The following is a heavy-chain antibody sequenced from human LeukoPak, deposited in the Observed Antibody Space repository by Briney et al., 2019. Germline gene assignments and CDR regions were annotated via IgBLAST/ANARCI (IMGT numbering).Heavy chain of an antibody. CDR2: IYPDDSDT. Sequence: GESLKISCKHSEYRFPNYCIGGVRQMPGKGREWMGIIYPDDSDTRYSPSFQGQVTISADRSISTAYLQWSSLKASDTATYYCATGRGGQQLGDYWGQGTLVTVSS. CDR1: EYRFPNYC. V-gene: IGHV5-51*01. D-gene: IGHD6-13*01. J-gene: IGHJ4*02. CDR3: ATGRGGQQLGDY.